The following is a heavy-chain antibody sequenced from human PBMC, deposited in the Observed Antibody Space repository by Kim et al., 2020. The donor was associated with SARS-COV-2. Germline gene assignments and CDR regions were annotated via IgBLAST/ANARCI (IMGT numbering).Heavy chain of an antibody. D-gene: IGHD6-19*01. CDR1: GGSISSSSYY. CDR3: ARDGVAGPYYYYGMDV. Sequence: SETLSLTCTVSGGSISSSSYYWGWIRQPPGKGLEWIGSIYYSGSTYYNPSLKSRVTISVDTSKNQFSLKLSSVTAADTAVYYCARDGVAGPYYYYGMDVWGQGTTVTVSS. CDR2: IYYSGST. J-gene: IGHJ6*02. V-gene: IGHV4-39*02.